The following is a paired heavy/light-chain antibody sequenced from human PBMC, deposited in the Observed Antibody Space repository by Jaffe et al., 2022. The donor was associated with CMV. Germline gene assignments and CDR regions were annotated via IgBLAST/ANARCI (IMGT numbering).Heavy chain of an antibody. CDR3: AKDRYNLDS. CDR1: GFTFSSYG. J-gene: IGHJ4*02. Sequence: QVHLVESGGGVVQPGRSLRLSCAASGFTFSSYGMHWVRQAPGKGLEWVALIWYDGIDKYYADSVKGRFTISRDNSKNMLYLQMNSLRAEDTALYYCAKDRYNLDSWGQGTLVTVSS. V-gene: IGHV3-33*06. D-gene: IGHD5-12*01. CDR2: IWYDGIDK.
Light chain of an antibody. J-gene: IGLJ1*01. CDR1: SSNIGSNT. CDR2: SNN. V-gene: IGLV1-44*01. CDR3: AAWDDSLNGFV. Sequence: QSVLTQPPSASGTPGQRVTISCSGSSSNIGSNTVNWYQHLPGTAPKLLIYSNNQRPSGVPDRFSGSKSGTSASLAISGFQSEDEADYYCAAWDDSLNGFVFGTGTEVTVL.